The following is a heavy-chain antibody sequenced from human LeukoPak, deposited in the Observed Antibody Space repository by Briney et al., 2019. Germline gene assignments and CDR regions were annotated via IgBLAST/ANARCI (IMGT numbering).Heavy chain of an antibody. CDR3: ARDWGATIDNWFDP. CDR1: GFTVSSNY. D-gene: IGHD1-26*01. J-gene: IGHJ5*02. V-gene: IGHV3-53*01. Sequence: GGSLRLSCAASGFTVSSNYMSWVRQAPGKGLEWVSVIYSGGSTYYADSVKGRFTISRDNSKNTLYLQMNSLRAADTAVYYCARDWGATIDNWFDPWGQGTLVTVSS. CDR2: IYSGGST.